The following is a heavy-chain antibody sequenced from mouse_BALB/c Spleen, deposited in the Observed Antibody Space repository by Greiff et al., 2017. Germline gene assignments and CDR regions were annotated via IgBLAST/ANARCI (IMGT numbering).Heavy chain of an antibody. J-gene: IGHJ4*01. D-gene: IGHD3-1*01. V-gene: IGHV5-17*02. CDR1: GFTFSSFG. Sequence: DVKLVESGGGLVQPGGSRKLSCAASGFTFSSFGMHWVRQAPEKGLEWVAYISSGSSTIYYADTVKGRFTISRDNPKNTLFLQMTSIRSEDTAMYYYARRGSGYDAMDYWGQGTSVTVSS. CDR3: ARRGSGYDAMDY. CDR2: ISSGSSTI.